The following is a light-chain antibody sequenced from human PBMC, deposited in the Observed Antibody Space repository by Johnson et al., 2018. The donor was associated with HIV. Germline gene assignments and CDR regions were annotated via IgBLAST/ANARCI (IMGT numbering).Light chain of an antibody. CDR2: ENN. CDR3: GTWDSSLSGV. Sequence: PGQRVTISCSGSRSNIGKNYVSWYQQLPGTAPKVLIYENNKRPSGIPDRFSGSKSGTSATLGITGLQTGDEADYYCGTWDSSLSGVFGTGTKVTVL. CDR1: RSNIGKNY. V-gene: IGLV1-51*02. J-gene: IGLJ1*01.